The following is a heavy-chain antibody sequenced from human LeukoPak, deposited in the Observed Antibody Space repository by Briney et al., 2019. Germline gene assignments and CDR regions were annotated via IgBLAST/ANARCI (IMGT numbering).Heavy chain of an antibody. V-gene: IGHV3-23*01. Sequence: AGGSLRLSCAASGFPVSSNYMSWVRQAPGKGLEWVSSISDNGGNTYYADSVKGRFTISRDNSKNTLYLQMNSLRVEDAAIYYCANEYSKGDVWGQGTMVTVSS. CDR3: ANEYSKGDV. CDR1: GFPVSSNY. J-gene: IGHJ3*01. D-gene: IGHD1-26*01. CDR2: ISDNGGNT.